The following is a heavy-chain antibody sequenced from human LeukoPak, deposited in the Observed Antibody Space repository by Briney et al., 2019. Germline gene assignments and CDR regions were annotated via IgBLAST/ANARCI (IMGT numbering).Heavy chain of an antibody. CDR1: GGSFSGYY. J-gene: IGHJ4*02. D-gene: IGHD3-16*02. CDR2: INHSGST. CDR3: ARGPLRGFGGVITRDY. V-gene: IGHV4-34*01. Sequence: SETLSLTCAVYGGSFSGYYWSWIRQPPGKGLEWIGEINHSGSTNYNPSLKSRVTISVDTSKNQFSLKLSSVTAADTAVYYWARGPLRGFGGVITRDYWGQETLVTV.